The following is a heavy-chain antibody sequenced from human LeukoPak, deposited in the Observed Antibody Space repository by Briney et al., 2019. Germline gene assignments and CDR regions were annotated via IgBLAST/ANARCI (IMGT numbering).Heavy chain of an antibody. CDR3: ARMHYYDSGGSNWFDP. Sequence: ASVKVSCKASGYTFTSYGINWVRQAPGQGLEWMGWISGYNGNANYAQKLQGRVTMTTDTSTSTAYMELRSLRSEDTAVYYCARMHYYDSGGSNWFDPWGQGTRVIVSS. CDR2: ISGYNGNA. V-gene: IGHV1-18*01. CDR1: GYTFTSYG. D-gene: IGHD3-10*01. J-gene: IGHJ5*02.